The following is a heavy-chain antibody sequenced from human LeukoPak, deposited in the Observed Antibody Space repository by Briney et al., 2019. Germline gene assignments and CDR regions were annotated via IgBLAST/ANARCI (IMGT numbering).Heavy chain of an antibody. CDR3: ASRGCSSTSCYFGAFDI. Sequence: GGSLRLSCAASGFTASSNYMSWVRQAPGKGLGRGSVIYSGGSTYYADSVKGRFTISRDNSKNTLYLQMNSLRAEDTAVYYCASRGCSSTSCYFGAFDIWGQGTMVTVSS. V-gene: IGHV3-53*01. D-gene: IGHD2-2*01. CDR1: GFTASSNY. CDR2: IYSGGST. J-gene: IGHJ3*02.